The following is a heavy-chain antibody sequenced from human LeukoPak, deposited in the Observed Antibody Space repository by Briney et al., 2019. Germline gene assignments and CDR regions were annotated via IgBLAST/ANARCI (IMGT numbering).Heavy chain of an antibody. J-gene: IGHJ4*02. Sequence: GGSLRLSCAASGFTVSSNYMSWVRQAPGKGLEWVSVIYSGGSTYYADSVKGRFTISRDNSKNTLYLQTNSLRAEDTAVYYCARGTLAAYCSSTSCYAVPFDYWGQGTLVTVSS. D-gene: IGHD2-2*01. CDR1: GFTVSSNY. V-gene: IGHV3-66*01. CDR3: ARGTLAAYCSSTSCYAVPFDY. CDR2: IYSGGST.